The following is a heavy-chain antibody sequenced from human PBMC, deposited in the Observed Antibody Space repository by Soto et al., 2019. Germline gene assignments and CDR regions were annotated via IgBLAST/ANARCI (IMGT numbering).Heavy chain of an antibody. D-gene: IGHD3-10*01. Sequence: ASVKVSCKVSGYTLTELSMHWVRQAPGKGLEWMGGFDPEDGKTIYAQKFQGRVTMTTDTSTSTAYMELRSLRSDDTAVYYCARDPRKVLWFGSLYYYYMDVWGKGTTVTVSS. CDR1: GYTLTELS. CDR2: FDPEDGKT. CDR3: ARDPRKVLWFGSLYYYYMDV. V-gene: IGHV1-24*01. J-gene: IGHJ6*03.